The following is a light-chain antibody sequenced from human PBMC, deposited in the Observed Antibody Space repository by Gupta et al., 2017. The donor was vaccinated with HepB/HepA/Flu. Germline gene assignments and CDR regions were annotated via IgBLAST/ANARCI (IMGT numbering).Light chain of an antibody. CDR2: AAS. V-gene: IGKV1-39*01. CDR3: QQYYTIPT. CDR1: QSIRSY. J-gene: IGKJ4*02. Sequence: DIQLTQSPSSLSASVGDRVTLTCRASQSIRSYLNWYQQKPGKAPKLLIYAASSLESGVPSRCSGSGSGTDFTLTITRLQPEDVASYYCQQYYTIPTFGGGTKVEIK.